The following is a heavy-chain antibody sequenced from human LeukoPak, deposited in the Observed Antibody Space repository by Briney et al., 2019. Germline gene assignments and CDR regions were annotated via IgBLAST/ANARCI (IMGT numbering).Heavy chain of an antibody. D-gene: IGHD3-9*01. J-gene: IGHJ4*02. V-gene: IGHV1-69*04. CDR2: IIPNVDIT. Sequence: SVKVSCKASRGTFSSDAINWVRQAPGQGLEWMGRIIPNVDITAYAQKFQGRVTITADKSTSTAYMELSSLRSEDTGVYYCATGGILTGYSFDSWGLGTLVTVSS. CDR3: ATGGILTGYSFDS. CDR1: RGTFSSDA.